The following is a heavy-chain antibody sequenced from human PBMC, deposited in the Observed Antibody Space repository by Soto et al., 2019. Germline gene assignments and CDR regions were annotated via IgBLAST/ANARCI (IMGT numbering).Heavy chain of an antibody. J-gene: IGHJ4*02. CDR2: IYSGGSA. CDR3: ARHGYSYGGGDFDY. CDR1: EVTGSRNY. Sequence: SRRVSCGAAEVTGSRNYMSWIRQAPGKGLEWVSVIYSGGSAYYADSVKGRFTISRDNSKNTLYLQMNSLRAEDTAVYYCARHGYSYGGGDFDYWGQGTLGTVSS. D-gene: IGHD5-18*01. V-gene: IGHV3-66*04.